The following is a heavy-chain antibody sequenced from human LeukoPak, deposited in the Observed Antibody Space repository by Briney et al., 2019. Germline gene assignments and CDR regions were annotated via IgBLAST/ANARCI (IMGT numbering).Heavy chain of an antibody. V-gene: IGHV4-4*07. CDR1: GGSISSYY. CDR3: ARDGASLRYFDWGDAFDI. J-gene: IGHJ3*02. D-gene: IGHD3-9*01. Sequence: SETLSLTCTVSGGSISSYYWSWIRQPAGKGLEWIGRIYTSGSTNYNPSLKSRVTMSVDTSKNQFSLKLSSVTAADTAVYYCARDGASLRYFDWGDAFDIWGQGTMVTVSS. CDR2: IYTSGST.